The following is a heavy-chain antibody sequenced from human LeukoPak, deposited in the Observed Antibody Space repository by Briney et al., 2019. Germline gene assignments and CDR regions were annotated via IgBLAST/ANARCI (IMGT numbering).Heavy chain of an antibody. CDR2: INPSGGST. Sequence: ASVKVSCKASGYTFTSYYMHWVRQAPGQGLEWMGIINPSGGSTSYAQKFQVRVTMTRDMSTSTVYMELSSLRPEDTAVYYCARQGRLYYYGSGDFDYWGQGTLVTVS. CDR3: ARQGRLYYYGSGDFDY. J-gene: IGHJ4*02. V-gene: IGHV1-46*01. D-gene: IGHD3-10*01. CDR1: GYTFTSYY.